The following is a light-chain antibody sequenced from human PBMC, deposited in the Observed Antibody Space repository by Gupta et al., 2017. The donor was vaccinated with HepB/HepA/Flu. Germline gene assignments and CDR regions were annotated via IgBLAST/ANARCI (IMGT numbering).Light chain of an antibody. CDR2: DAS. V-gene: IGKV3-11*01. J-gene: IGKJ4*01. CDR1: QSVSSY. CDR3: QQRSNWPLT. Sequence: EIVSTQSPATLSLSPGERATLSCRASQSVSSYLAWYQQKPGQAPRLPIYDASNRATGIPARFSGSGSGTDFTLTISSLEPEDFAVYYCQQRSNWPLTFGGGTKVEIK.